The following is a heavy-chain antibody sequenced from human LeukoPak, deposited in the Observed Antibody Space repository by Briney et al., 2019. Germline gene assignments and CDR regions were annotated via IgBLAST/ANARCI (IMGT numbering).Heavy chain of an antibody. CDR1: GGSISSYY. J-gene: IGHJ4*02. CDR3: AKSGGYGLIDY. D-gene: IGHD1-26*01. V-gene: IGHV4-59*05. Sequence: SETLSLTCTVSGGSISSYYWSWIRQPAGKGLEWIGSIYSSGSTYYNASLQSRVTISIETSKNQISLRLNSVTAADTAMYYCAKSGGYGLIDYWGQGTLVTVSS. CDR2: IYSSGST.